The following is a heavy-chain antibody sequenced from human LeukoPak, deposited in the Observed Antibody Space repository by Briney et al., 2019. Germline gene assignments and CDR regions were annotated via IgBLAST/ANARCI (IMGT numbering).Heavy chain of an antibody. D-gene: IGHD3-22*01. CDR1: GGSISSYY. CDR3: ARHAYYYDRSGSYEAFDI. V-gene: IGHV4-59*08. CDR2: MYYSGST. J-gene: IGHJ3*02. Sequence: SGTLSLTCTVSGGSISSYYWSWIRHPLGKGLEWIGSMYYSGSTNYKHSLKSRVTISVDTSKNQFSLKLSSVTAADTAVYYCARHAYYYDRSGSYEAFDIWGQGTMVTVSS.